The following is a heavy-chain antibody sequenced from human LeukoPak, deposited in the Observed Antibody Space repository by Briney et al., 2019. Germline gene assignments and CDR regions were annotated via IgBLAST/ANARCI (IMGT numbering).Heavy chain of an antibody. Sequence: GASVKVSCKASGYTFNRYAMHWVRQAPGQRLEWMGWTNTGNGNTKSSQKFQVRVTIIRDTFASTAYMELSNLGSEDTAIYYCARDAYYASGSYYNGCFDIWGQGTLVTVSS. CDR1: GYTFNRYA. D-gene: IGHD3-10*01. J-gene: IGHJ4*02. V-gene: IGHV1-3*04. CDR3: ARDAYYASGSYYNGCFDI. CDR2: TNTGNGNT.